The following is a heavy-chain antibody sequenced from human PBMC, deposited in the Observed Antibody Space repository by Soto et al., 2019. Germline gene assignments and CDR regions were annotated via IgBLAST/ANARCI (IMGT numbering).Heavy chain of an antibody. J-gene: IGHJ5*02. CDR1: GGSISSSSYY. Sequence: SETLSLTCTVSGGSISSSSYYWGWIRQPPGKGLEWIGSIYYSGSTYYNPSLKSRVTISVDTSKNQFSLKLSSVTAADTAVYYCASYDFWSGYYSGWFDPWGQGTLVTVSS. CDR3: ASYDFWSGYYSGWFDP. CDR2: IYYSGST. V-gene: IGHV4-39*01. D-gene: IGHD3-3*01.